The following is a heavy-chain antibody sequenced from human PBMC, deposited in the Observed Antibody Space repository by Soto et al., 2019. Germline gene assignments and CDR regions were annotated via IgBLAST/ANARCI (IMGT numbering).Heavy chain of an antibody. CDR1: GFTFRSFT. D-gene: IGHD6-13*01. CDR3: TRDASRDSSARGWFDP. J-gene: IGHJ5*02. Sequence: GGSLRLSCAASGFTFRSFTMNWVRQAPGKGLEWVSTISSNSAYIYYTDALRGRFTISRDNAKNSLHLQRNSLRAEDTAVYYCTRDASRDSSARGWFDPWGPGTLVTVSS. CDR2: ISSNSAYI. V-gene: IGHV3-21*01.